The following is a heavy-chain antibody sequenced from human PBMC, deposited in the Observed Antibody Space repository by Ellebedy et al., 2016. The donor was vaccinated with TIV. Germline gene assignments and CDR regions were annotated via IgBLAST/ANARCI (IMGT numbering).Heavy chain of an antibody. D-gene: IGHD6-19*01. CDR2: IGTAGDT. Sequence: GESLKISXAASGFTFSRYDMHWVRQATGKGLEWVSSIGTAGDTYYPGSVKGRFTISRENGKNSFYLQMNSLRAGDTAVYYCATSGASSGWDAIADWGQGTLVTVSS. CDR1: GFTFSRYD. J-gene: IGHJ4*02. V-gene: IGHV3-13*01. CDR3: ATSGASSGWDAIAD.